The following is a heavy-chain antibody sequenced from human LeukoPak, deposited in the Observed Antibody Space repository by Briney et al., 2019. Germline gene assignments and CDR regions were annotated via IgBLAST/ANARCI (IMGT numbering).Heavy chain of an antibody. CDR3: AKGGSGSCYSWIDY. J-gene: IGHJ4*02. D-gene: IGHD2-15*01. V-gene: IGHV3-23*01. CDR2: ICGSNNSS. Sequence: GGSLRLSCAASGFTFSSYAMSWVRQAPGKGLAWVSSICGSNNSSYYADSVKGRFTVSRDNSKNTLYLQMSSLRAEDTAVYHCAKGGSGSCYSWIDYWGQGSLVTVSS. CDR1: GFTFSSYA.